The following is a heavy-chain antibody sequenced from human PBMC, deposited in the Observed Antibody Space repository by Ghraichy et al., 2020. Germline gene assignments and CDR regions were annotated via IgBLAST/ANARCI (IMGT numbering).Heavy chain of an antibody. CDR1: GDSIKNYD. Sequence: SETLSLTCTVSGDSIKNYDWSWIRQSPGKGLEWIANIYDSGSTNYKTNYNPSLKSRVIMSLDTSRNQISLRLTSLTAADTAIYYCVRELRRAEFDNLGQGTLVTVSS. CDR3: VRELRRAEFDN. D-gene: IGHD3-10*01. J-gene: IGHJ4*02. CDR2: IYDSGST. V-gene: IGHV4-59*01.